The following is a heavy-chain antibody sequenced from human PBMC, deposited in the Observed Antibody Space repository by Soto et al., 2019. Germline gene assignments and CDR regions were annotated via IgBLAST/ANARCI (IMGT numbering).Heavy chain of an antibody. Sequence: QLQLQESGSGLVKPSQTLSLTCAVSGDSISSGGYSWNWIRQPPGKGLEWSGYIYHSGGPDYNPSLKSRVTITVDSSNNQSSLKLRAVTAADTAVYYCASDSRSGYNLEYWGQGTLVTVSS. D-gene: IGHD3-22*01. CDR2: IYHSGGP. J-gene: IGHJ4*02. V-gene: IGHV4-30-2*01. CDR3: ASDSRSGYNLEY. CDR1: GDSISSGGYS.